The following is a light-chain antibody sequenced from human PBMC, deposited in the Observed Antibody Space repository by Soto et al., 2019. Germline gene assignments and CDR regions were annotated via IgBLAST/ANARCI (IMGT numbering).Light chain of an antibody. V-gene: IGKV3-11*01. CDR1: QSVSSY. Sequence: EIVLTQSPATLSLSPGERATLSCRASQSVSSYLAWYQQKPGQAPRLLIYDASNRANGIPARFSGSGSGTEFILSISRLEPEDFAVYYCQQRGNWPLTFGGGTKVEIK. CDR3: QQRGNWPLT. CDR2: DAS. J-gene: IGKJ4*01.